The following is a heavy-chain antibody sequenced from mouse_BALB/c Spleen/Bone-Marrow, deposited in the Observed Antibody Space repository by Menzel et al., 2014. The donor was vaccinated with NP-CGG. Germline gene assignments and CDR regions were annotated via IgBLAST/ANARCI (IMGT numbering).Heavy chain of an antibody. D-gene: IGHD1-1*01. V-gene: IGHV1-20*02. CDR3: ARVTTDWYFDV. J-gene: IGHJ1*01. Sequence: VQLKESGPELVKPGASVKISCKASGYPFTGYFMNWVMQSHGKSLEWIGRINPYNGDTFYNQKFKGKATLTVDKSSSTAHMELRSLASEDSAVYYCARVTTDWYFDVWGAGTTVTVSS. CDR1: GYPFTGYF. CDR2: INPYNGDT.